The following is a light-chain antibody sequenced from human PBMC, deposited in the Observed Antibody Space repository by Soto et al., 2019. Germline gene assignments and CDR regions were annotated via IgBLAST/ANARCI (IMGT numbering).Light chain of an antibody. Sequence: EIVLTQSPGTLSLSPGEGATLSCRASQSLTNNYLAWYQQQKPGQAPRLLIYGASSRATGIPDRFSGSGSGTEFTLTISRLEPEVFAVYYCHQHGSSPLTFGGGTNVEIK. CDR3: HQHGSSPLT. J-gene: IGKJ4*01. CDR2: GAS. CDR1: QSLTNNY. V-gene: IGKV3-20*01.